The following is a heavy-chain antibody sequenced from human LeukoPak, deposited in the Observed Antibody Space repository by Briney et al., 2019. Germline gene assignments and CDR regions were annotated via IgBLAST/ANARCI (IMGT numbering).Heavy chain of an antibody. D-gene: IGHD5-18*01. CDR3: ARDHNYGSDY. V-gene: IGHV3-7*03. CDR2: IKEDGSEK. CDR1: GFTFRSYW. J-gene: IGHJ4*02. Sequence: GGTLRLSCAASGFTFRSYWMSWVRQAPGKGLEWVANIKEDGSEKYYVDSVKGRFTISRDSAKNSLYLQMNSLRVEDTAVYYCARDHNYGSDYWGQGTLVTVSS.